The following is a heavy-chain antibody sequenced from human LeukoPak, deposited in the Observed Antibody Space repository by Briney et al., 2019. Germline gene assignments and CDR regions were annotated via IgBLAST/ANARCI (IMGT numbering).Heavy chain of an antibody. CDR1: GGSISSYY. V-gene: IGHV4-59*01. J-gene: IGHJ5*02. CDR2: IYYSGST. Sequence: SETLSLTCTVSGGSISSYYWSWIRQPPGKGLEWIGYIYYSGSTNYNPSLKSRVTISVDTSKNQFSLKLRSVTAADTAVYYCARGGPPVTIFGVVISWFDPWGQGTPVTVSS. CDR3: ARGGPPVTIFGVVISWFDP. D-gene: IGHD3-3*01.